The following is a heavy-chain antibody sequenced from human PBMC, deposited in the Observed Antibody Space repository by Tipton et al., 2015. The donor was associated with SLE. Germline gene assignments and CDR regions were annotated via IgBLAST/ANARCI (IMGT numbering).Heavy chain of an antibody. D-gene: IGHD3-9*01. CDR1: GGSFSGYY. CDR3: ARGGYDILTGYYPSGWFDP. J-gene: IGHJ5*02. Sequence: TLSLTCAVYGGSFSGYYWSWIRQPPGKGLEWIGEINHSGSTNYNPSLKSRVTISVDTSKNQFSLKLSSVTAADTAVYYCARGGYDILTGYYPSGWFDPWGRGTLVTVSS. V-gene: IGHV4-34*01. CDR2: INHSGST.